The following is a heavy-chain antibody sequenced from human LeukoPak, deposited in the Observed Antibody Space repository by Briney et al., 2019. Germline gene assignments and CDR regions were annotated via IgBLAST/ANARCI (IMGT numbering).Heavy chain of an antibody. V-gene: IGHV1-69*05. CDR1: GGTFISYA. D-gene: IGHD4-17*01. J-gene: IGHJ5*02. CDR3: AREGSYGDYLGANWFDP. Sequence: SVKVSCKASGGTFISYAISWVRQAPGQGLEWMGGIIPIFGTANYAQKFQGRVTITTDESTSTAYMELSSLRSEDTAVYYCAREGSYGDYLGANWFDPWGQGTLVTVSS. CDR2: IIPIFGTA.